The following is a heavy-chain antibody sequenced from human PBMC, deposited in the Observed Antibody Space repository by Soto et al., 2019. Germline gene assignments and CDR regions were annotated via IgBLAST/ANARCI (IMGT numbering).Heavy chain of an antibody. CDR3: EGETVGYFQH. D-gene: IGHD2-15*01. CDR1: GYTFTSYD. CDR2: MNANSGNT. Sequence: QVQLVQSGAEVKKPGASVKVSCKASGYTFTSYDINWVRQATGQGLEWMGWMNANSGNTGYAQKFQGRVTMTSNTTISTANKELSSLRSEDTAGYSSEGETVGYFQHWGYGTLGSV. J-gene: IGHJ1*01. V-gene: IGHV1-8*01.